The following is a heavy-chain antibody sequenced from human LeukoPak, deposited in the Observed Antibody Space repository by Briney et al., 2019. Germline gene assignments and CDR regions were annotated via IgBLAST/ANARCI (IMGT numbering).Heavy chain of an antibody. D-gene: IGHD5-12*01. J-gene: IGHJ4*02. V-gene: IGHV4-59*08. CDR1: GGSISSYS. CDR2: IYYIGST. CDR3: ARRVNSGYDDY. Sequence: SETLSLTCTVSGGSISSYSWSWIRQPPGKGREWVGYIYYIGSTNYNPSLKSRVTISVDTSKNQFSLKLSSGTAADTSVYYCARRVNSGYDDYWGQGTLVTVSS.